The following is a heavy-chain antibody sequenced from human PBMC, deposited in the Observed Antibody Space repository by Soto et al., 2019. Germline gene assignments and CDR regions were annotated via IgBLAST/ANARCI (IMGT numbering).Heavy chain of an antibody. CDR2: INSDGSST. Sequence: GGSLRLSCAASGFTFSSYWMHWVRQAPGKGLVWVSRINSDGSSTSYADSVKGRFTISRDNAKNTLYLQMNSLRAEDTAVYYCARVTDYGDYVFGNDAFDIWGQGTMVTVSS. CDR3: ARVTDYGDYVFGNDAFDI. D-gene: IGHD4-17*01. J-gene: IGHJ3*02. V-gene: IGHV3-74*01. CDR1: GFTFSSYW.